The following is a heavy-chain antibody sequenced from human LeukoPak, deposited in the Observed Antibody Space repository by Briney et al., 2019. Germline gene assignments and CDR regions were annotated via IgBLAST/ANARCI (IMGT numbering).Heavy chain of an antibody. CDR1: GFTFSSYG. J-gene: IGHJ4*02. CDR3: ATDERGDY. D-gene: IGHD3-16*01. CDR2: ISYDGSNK. V-gene: IGHV3-30*03. Sequence: PGRSLRLSCAASGFTFSSYGMHWVRQAPGKGLEWVAVISYDGSNKYYADSVKGRFTISRDNSKNTLYLQMNSLRAEDTAVYYCATDERGDYWGQGTLSPSPQ.